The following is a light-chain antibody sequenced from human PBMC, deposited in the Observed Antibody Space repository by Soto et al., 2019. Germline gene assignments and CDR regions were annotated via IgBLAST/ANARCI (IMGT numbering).Light chain of an antibody. J-gene: IGLJ1*01. CDR3: SSYAGSNNLV. CDR1: SSDVGGYNY. V-gene: IGLV2-8*01. Sequence: QSVLTQPPSASGSPGQSVTISCTGTSSDVGGYNYVSWYQQHPGKAPKLMIYEVSKRPSGVPDRFSGSKSGNTASLTVSGLQAEDEADYYCSSYAGSNNLVFGTGTKVTV. CDR2: EVS.